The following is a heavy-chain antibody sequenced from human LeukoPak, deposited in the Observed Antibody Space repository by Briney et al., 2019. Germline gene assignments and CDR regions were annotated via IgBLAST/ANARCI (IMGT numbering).Heavy chain of an antibody. J-gene: IGHJ4*02. D-gene: IGHD1-26*01. Sequence: NLGAALEISCKGSGYSFTSYWIGWGRQLAGKGGEWMWIIYPGYSDTRYSPSFQGQVTISADKSISTAYLQWSSLKASDTAMYYCARPIGSYYYFDYWGQGTLVTVSS. CDR3: ARPIGSYYYFDY. V-gene: IGHV5-51*01. CDR2: IYPGYSDT. CDR1: GYSFTSYW.